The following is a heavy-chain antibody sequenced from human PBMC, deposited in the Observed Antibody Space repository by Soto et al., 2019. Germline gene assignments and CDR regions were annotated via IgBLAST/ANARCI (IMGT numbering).Heavy chain of an antibody. Sequence: GASVKVSCKASGYTFTSHDINWVRQATGQGLEWMGWMNPNSGNTGYAQKFQGRVTMTRNTSISTAYMELSSLRSEDTAVYYCARERVTMVRGRKGYYYYGMDVWGQGTTVTVSS. CDR3: ARERVTMVRGRKGYYYYGMDV. J-gene: IGHJ6*02. CDR1: GYTFTSHD. CDR2: MNPNSGNT. D-gene: IGHD3-10*01. V-gene: IGHV1-8*01.